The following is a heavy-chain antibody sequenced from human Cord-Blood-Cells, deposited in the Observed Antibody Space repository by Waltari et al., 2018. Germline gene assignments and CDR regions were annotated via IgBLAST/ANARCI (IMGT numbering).Heavy chain of an antibody. J-gene: IGHJ2*01. Sequence: VQLQESGPGLVKPSETLSLTCPVSGYSISSGYYWGWIRQPPGKGLEWIGSIYHSGSTYYNPSLKSRVTISVDTSKNQFSLKLSSVTAADTAVYYCALTTPGIAAAGIGYFDLWGRGTLVTVSS. D-gene: IGHD6-13*01. CDR1: GYSISSGYY. V-gene: IGHV4-38-2*01. CDR3: ALTTPGIAAAGIGYFDL. CDR2: IYHSGST.